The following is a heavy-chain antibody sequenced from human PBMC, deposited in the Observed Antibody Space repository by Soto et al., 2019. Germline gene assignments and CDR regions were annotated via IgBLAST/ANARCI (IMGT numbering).Heavy chain of an antibody. V-gene: IGHV3-23*01. Sequence: GGSLIICWAASGAQISTDAMSGGRQGRWRGLEWVSAISGSGGSTYYADSVKGRFTISRDNSKNTLYLQMNSLRAEDTAVSSCAQHAGVAFWSGSPPFADFWGQGTLVTVSS. CDR2: ISGSGGST. CDR1: GAQISTDA. D-gene: IGHD3-3*01. J-gene: IGHJ4*02. CDR3: AQHAGVAFWSGSPPFADF.